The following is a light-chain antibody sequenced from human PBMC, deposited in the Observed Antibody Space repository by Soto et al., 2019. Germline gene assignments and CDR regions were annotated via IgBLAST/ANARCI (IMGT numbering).Light chain of an antibody. CDR3: LQRFSWPWK. Sequence: EIVFTQSPATLSLSLVERATLSFMASQNIFRYLAWYQQKPGQAPRLLIYDASYRATGIPARFSGSGSGTDFTLTITSLEPDDFAVYYCLQRFSWPWKCGLGTKGDIK. CDR2: DAS. J-gene: IGKJ1*01. V-gene: IGKV3-11*01. CDR1: QNIFRY.